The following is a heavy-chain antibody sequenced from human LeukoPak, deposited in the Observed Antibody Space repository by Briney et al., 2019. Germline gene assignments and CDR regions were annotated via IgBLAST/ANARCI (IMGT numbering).Heavy chain of an antibody. D-gene: IGHD3-3*01. CDR1: GFTFDDYD. Sequence: GGSLRLSCAASGFTFDDYDMSWVRHAPGKGLEWVSGINWNGGSTGYADSVKGRFTISRDNAKNSLYLQMNSLRAEDTALYHCARALYYDFWSGSPDDAFDIWGQGTMVTVSS. V-gene: IGHV3-20*01. CDR3: ARALYYDFWSGSPDDAFDI. J-gene: IGHJ3*02. CDR2: INWNGGST.